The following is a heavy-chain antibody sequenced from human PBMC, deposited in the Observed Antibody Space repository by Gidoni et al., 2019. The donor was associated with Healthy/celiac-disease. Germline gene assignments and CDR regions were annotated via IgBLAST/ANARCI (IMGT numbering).Heavy chain of an antibody. CDR3: AKETQQWLVHIFDY. V-gene: IGHV3-23*04. CDR1: GLIFSGYS. Sequence: EVQLVESGGGLVETGGALRLSCAASGLIFSGYSMSWVRQAPVKGLELVSAISSSGGSTYYADTVKGRFTISRDYSKNTLYLQMNSLRAEDTAVYYCAKETQQWLVHIFDYWGQGTLVTVSS. J-gene: IGHJ4*02. D-gene: IGHD6-19*01. CDR2: ISSSGGST.